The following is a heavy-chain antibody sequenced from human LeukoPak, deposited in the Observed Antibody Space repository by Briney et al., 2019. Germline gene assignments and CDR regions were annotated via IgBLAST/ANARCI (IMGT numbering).Heavy chain of an antibody. J-gene: IGHJ4*02. CDR2: ISAYNGNT. Sequence: ASVKVSCKASGYTFTGYYMHWVRQAPGQGLEWMGWISAYNGNTNYAQKLQGRVTMTTDTSTSTAYMELRSLRSDDTAVYYCARAAGGIAAAGTLYWGQGTLVTVSS. CDR1: GYTFTGYY. CDR3: ARAAGGIAAAGTLY. V-gene: IGHV1-18*04. D-gene: IGHD6-13*01.